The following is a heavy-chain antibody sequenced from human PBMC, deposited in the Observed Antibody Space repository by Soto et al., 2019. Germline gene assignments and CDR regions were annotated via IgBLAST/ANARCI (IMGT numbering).Heavy chain of an antibody. CDR1: GFTFSKYW. Sequence: PGESLKISCEASGFTFSKYWMHWVRQGPWKGLVWVARINPDGTTIAYADSVKGRFTISRDNAENTLFLQMSNMGAEDTGVYFCAGYYDVFSRHLDYWGQGTMVTVSS. J-gene: IGHJ4*02. CDR3: AGYYDVFSRHLDY. CDR2: INPDGTTI. V-gene: IGHV3-74*01. D-gene: IGHD3-3*01.